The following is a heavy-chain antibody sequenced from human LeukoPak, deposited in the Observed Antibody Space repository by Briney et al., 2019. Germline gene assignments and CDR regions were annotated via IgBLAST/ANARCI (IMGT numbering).Heavy chain of an antibody. CDR2: IRYDGSNK. V-gene: IGHV3-30*02. D-gene: IGHD2-2*01. CDR3: AKEPGLYNPYCSSTSCYFFFQH. CDR1: GFTFSSYG. J-gene: IGHJ1*01. Sequence: PGGSLRLSCAASGFTFSSYGMHWVRQAPGKGLEWVAFIRYDGSNKYYADSVKGRFTISRDNSKNTLYLQMNSLRAEDTAVYYCAKEPGLYNPYCSSTSCYFFFQHWGQGTLVTVSS.